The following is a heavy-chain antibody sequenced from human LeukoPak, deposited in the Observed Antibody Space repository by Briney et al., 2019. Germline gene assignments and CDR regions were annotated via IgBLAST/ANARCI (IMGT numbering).Heavy chain of an antibody. J-gene: IGHJ4*02. CDR3: ARDNGSGSYRFDY. V-gene: IGHV1-2*02. D-gene: IGHD3-10*01. CDR1: GYTFTGYY. CDR2: INPNSGGT. Sequence: ASVKVSCKASGYTFTGYYMHWVRQAPGQGLEWMGWINPNSGGTNYAQKFQGRVTMTRDTSISTAYMELSRLRSDDTAVYYCARDNGSGSYRFDYWSQGTLVTVSS.